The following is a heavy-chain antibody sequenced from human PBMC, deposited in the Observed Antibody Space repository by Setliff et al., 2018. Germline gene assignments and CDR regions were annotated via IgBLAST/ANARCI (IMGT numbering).Heavy chain of an antibody. V-gene: IGHV4-4*08. CDR2: MYISGIT. J-gene: IGHJ4*02. D-gene: IGHD5-12*01. CDR3: ARESRFGYSGYDCAFDY. Sequence: SETLSLTCTVSGGSISSYYWSWMRQPPGKGLEWIGYMYISGITNSNPSLKSRVTMSLDTSRNQFSLKLSSVTAADTAVYYCARESRFGYSGYDCAFDYWGQGMLVTVSS. CDR1: GGSISSYY.